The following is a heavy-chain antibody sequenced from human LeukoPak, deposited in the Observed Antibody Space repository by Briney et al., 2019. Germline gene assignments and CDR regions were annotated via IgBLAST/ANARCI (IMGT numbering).Heavy chain of an antibody. V-gene: IGHV3-15*07. D-gene: IGHD1-14*01. Sequence: GRSLRLSCAASGFSFSSHGMHWVRQAPGKGLEWVGRIKAKTDGGTTEYAAPVKGRFTISRDDLENMVYLQMDSLETEDTAVYYCRTNRDFWGQGTLVTVSS. CDR3: RTNRDF. J-gene: IGHJ4*02. CDR1: GFSFSSHG. CDR2: IKAKTDGGTT.